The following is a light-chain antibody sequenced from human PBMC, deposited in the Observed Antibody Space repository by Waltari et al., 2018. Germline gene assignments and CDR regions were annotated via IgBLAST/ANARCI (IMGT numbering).Light chain of an antibody. Sequence: QSALTQPASVSGSPGQSITISCTGPSSDVGGYNYVSWYQQPPGKAPKLMIYDVSKRPSWVSVRFSGSKSGNTASLTISGLQAEDEADYYCSSYITSTTWVFGGGTKLTVL. CDR3: SSYITSTTWV. V-gene: IGLV2-14*01. CDR2: DVS. CDR1: SSDVGGYNY. J-gene: IGLJ3*02.